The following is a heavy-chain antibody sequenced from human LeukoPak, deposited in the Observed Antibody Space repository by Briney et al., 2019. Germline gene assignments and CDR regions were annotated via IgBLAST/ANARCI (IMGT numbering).Heavy chain of an antibody. D-gene: IGHD2-15*01. CDR1: GGSISSNSYY. Sequence: SETLSLTCAVSGGSISSNSYYWGWIRQPPGKGLEWIGSIYYSGSTYYNPSLKSRVTISVDTSKNQFSLKLSSVTAADTAVYYCARGLKGGRQVVVVVAARRGYFDYWGQGTLVTVSS. CDR3: ARGLKGGRQVVVVVAARRGYFDY. V-gene: IGHV4-39*01. J-gene: IGHJ4*02. CDR2: IYYSGST.